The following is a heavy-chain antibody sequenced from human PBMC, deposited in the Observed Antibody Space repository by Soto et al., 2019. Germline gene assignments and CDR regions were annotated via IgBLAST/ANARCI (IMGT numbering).Heavy chain of an antibody. D-gene: IGHD3-9*01. V-gene: IGHV4-39*01. CDR2: IYYSGST. Sequence: QLQLQESGPGLVKPSETLSLTCTVSGGSISSSSYYWGWIRQPPGKGLEWIGSIYYSGSTYYNPSLKSRVTISVDTSKNQFSLKLSSVTAADTAVYYCARGVGGYSDWFDYWGQGTLVTVSS. CDR3: ARGVGGYSDWFDY. CDR1: GGSISSSSYY. J-gene: IGHJ4*02.